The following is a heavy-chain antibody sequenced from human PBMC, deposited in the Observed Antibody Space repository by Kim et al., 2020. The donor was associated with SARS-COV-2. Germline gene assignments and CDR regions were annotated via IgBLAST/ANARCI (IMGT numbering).Heavy chain of an antibody. D-gene: IGHD1-7*01. CDR3: ARGSTWNYPDDY. CDR1: GYTFTNYG. Sequence: ASVKVSCKASGYTFTNYGISWVRQAPGQGLEWMGWISADNDNTNYAQKLQGRVTMTTDTSTSTAYMELRSLRSDDTAVYYCARGSTWNYPDDYWGQGTLVTVSS. CDR2: ISADNDNT. V-gene: IGHV1-18*04. J-gene: IGHJ4*02.